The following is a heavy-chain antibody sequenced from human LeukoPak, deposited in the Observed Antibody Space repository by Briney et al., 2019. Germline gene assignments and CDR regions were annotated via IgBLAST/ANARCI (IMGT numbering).Heavy chain of an antibody. CDR2: ISGSGGST. CDR1: GFTFSSYA. J-gene: IGHJ4*02. CDR3: AKGDSGHDPSIHPPGAFDY. V-gene: IGHV3-23*01. Sequence: GGSLRLSCAASGFTFSSYAMSWVRQAPGKGLEWVSAISGSGGSTYYADSVKGRFTISRDNSKNTLYLQMNSLRPEDSALYYCAKGDSGHDPSIHPPGAFDYWGQGTLVTVSS. D-gene: IGHD2-21*02.